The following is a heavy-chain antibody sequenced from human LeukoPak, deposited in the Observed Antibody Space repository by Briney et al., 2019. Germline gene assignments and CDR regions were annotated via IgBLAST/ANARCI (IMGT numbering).Heavy chain of an antibody. CDR1: GYTFTSYY. D-gene: IGHD6-13*01. V-gene: IGHV1-46*01. CDR2: INPSGGST. J-gene: IGHJ5*02. Sequence: GASVKVSCKASGYTFTSYYMHWVRQAPGQGLEWMGIINPSGGSTSYAQKFQGRVTMTRDTSTSTDYMELSSLISEDTAVYYCARDGSSLTEWFEPWGQGTLVTVSS. CDR3: ARDGSSLTEWFEP.